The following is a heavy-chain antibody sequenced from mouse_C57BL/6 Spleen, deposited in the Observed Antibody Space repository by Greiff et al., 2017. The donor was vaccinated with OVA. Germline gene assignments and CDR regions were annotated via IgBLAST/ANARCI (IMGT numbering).Heavy chain of an antibody. CDR1: GYTFTSYW. Sequence: QVQLQQPGAELVKPGASVKMSCKASGYTFTSYWITWVKQRPGQGLEWIGDIYPGSGSTNYNEKFKSKATLTVDTSSSTAYMQLSSLTSEDSAVYNCARGHYYGSTFAYWGQGTLVTVSA. J-gene: IGHJ3*01. D-gene: IGHD1-1*01. CDR2: IYPGSGST. V-gene: IGHV1-55*01. CDR3: ARGHYYGSTFAY.